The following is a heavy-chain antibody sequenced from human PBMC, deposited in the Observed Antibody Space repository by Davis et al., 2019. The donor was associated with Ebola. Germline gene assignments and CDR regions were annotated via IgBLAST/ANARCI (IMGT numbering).Heavy chain of an antibody. Sequence: GESLKISCAASGFTFSSYAMHWVRQAPGKGLEWVAVISYDGSNKYYADSVKGRFTISRDNSKNTLYLQMSSLRAEDTAVYYCARDLVRDSSGGVYYYYGMDVWGQGTTVTVSS. J-gene: IGHJ6*02. CDR2: ISYDGSNK. CDR3: ARDLVRDSSGGVYYYYGMDV. V-gene: IGHV3-30*04. D-gene: IGHD3-22*01. CDR1: GFTFSSYA.